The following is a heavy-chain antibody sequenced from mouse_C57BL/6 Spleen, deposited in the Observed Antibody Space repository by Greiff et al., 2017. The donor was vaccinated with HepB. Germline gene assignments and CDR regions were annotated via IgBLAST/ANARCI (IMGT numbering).Heavy chain of an antibody. CDR2: IYPRSGNT. CDR1: GYTFTSSG. J-gene: IGHJ3*01. V-gene: IGHV1-81*01. Sequence: VQLQQSGAELARPGASVKLSCKASGYTFTSSGISWVKQRTGQGLEWIGEIYPRSGNTYYNEKFKGKATLTADKSSSTAYMELRSLTSEDSAVYFCAYYYGSSPWFAYWGQGTLVTVSA. D-gene: IGHD1-1*01. CDR3: AYYYGSSPWFAY.